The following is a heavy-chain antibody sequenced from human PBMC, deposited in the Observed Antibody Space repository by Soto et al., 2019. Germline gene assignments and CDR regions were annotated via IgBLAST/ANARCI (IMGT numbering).Heavy chain of an antibody. Sequence: AGGSLRLSCAASGFTFDDYGMSWVRQAPGKGLEWVSGINWNGGSTGYADSVKGRFTISRDNAKNSLYLQMNSLRAEDTALYYCARELRSYYYYGMDVWGQRTTDTVSS. J-gene: IGHJ6*02. V-gene: IGHV3-20*04. CDR3: ARELRSYYYYGMDV. D-gene: IGHD4-17*01. CDR2: INWNGGST. CDR1: GFTFDDYG.